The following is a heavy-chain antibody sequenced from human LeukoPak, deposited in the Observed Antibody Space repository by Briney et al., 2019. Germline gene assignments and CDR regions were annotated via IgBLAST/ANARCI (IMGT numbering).Heavy chain of an antibody. J-gene: IGHJ3*02. V-gene: IGHV5-51*01. CDR1: GYSFTSYW. Sequence: GESLKISCKGSGYSFTSYWLGWVRQMPGKGLEWMGIIYPRDSDTRYRPSFQGQVTISADKSISTAYLQWSSLKASDTDMYYCARLGLFEAFDIWGQGTMVTVSS. D-gene: IGHD3-16*01. CDR3: ARLGLFEAFDI. CDR2: IYPRDSDT.